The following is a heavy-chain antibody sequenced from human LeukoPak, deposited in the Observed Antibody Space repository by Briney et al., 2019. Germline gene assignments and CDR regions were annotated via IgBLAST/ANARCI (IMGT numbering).Heavy chain of an antibody. CDR2: ISDSGGST. CDR1: GFTFSSYA. J-gene: IGHJ4*02. CDR3: AKVKSYSTYYFDF. V-gene: IGHV3-23*01. D-gene: IGHD6-13*01. Sequence: GGSLRLSCAASGFTFSSYAMSWVRQAPGKGLEWVSTISDSGGSTYYADSVKGRFTTSRDNSKNTLCLQMHSLRAEDTAVYYCAKVKSYSTYYFDFWGQGTLVTVSS.